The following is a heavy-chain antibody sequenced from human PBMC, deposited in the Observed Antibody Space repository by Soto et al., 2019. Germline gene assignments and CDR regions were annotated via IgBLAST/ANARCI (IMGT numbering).Heavy chain of an antibody. CDR2: IHPNSGVT. CDR1: RYTFTDYY. CDR3: ARAGLTTLELATTY. Sequence: QVQLVQSGAEVKKPGASVKVSCMASRYTFTDYYIHWVRQSPGQGLEWMGWIHPNSGVTKFPQKFQGRVIMTRDTSISTVYMDLSSLTSDDTAVYYCARAGLTTLELATTYWGQGTLVTVSS. J-gene: IGHJ4*02. V-gene: IGHV1-2*02. D-gene: IGHD5-12*01.